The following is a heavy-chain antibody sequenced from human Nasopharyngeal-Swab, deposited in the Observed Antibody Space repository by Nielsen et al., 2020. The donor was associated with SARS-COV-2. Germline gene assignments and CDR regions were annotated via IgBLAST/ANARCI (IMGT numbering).Heavy chain of an antibody. CDR3: TTDPMTTVTY. V-gene: IGHV3-15*01. CDR1: GFTFSNAW. CDR2: IKSKTDGGTT. D-gene: IGHD4-17*01. J-gene: IGHJ4*02. Sequence: GESLKISCAASGFTFSNAWMSWVRQAPGKGLEWVGRIKSKTDGGTTDYAAPVKGRFTISRDDSKNTLYLQMNSLKTEDIAVYYCTTDPMTTVTYWGQGTLVTVSS.